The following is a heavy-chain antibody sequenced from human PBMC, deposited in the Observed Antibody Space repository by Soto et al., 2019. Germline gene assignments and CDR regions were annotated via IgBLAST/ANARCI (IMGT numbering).Heavy chain of an antibody. D-gene: IGHD2-15*01. CDR3: AREGGYCSGGSCSPDY. Sequence: QVQLVQSGAEVKKPGSSVKVSCMASGGTFSSYAISWVRQAPGQGLEWMGGIIPIFGTANYAQKFQGRVTITADESTSTACMELGSLRSEDTAVYYCAREGGYCSGGSCSPDYWGQGTLVTVSS. V-gene: IGHV1-69*12. CDR2: IIPIFGTA. J-gene: IGHJ4*02. CDR1: GGTFSSYA.